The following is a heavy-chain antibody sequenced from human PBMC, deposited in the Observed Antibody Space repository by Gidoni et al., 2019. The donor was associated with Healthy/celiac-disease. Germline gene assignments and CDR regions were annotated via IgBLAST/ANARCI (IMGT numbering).Heavy chain of an antibody. CDR2: INPSGGST. V-gene: IGHV1-46*01. D-gene: IGHD3-10*01. J-gene: IGHJ6*02. Sequence: QVQLVQSGAEVKKPGASVKVSCKASGYTFTSYYMPWVRQAPGQGLEWMGIINPSGGSTSYAQKFQGRVTMTRDTSTSTVYMELSSLRSEDTAVYYCAREYGSGSYRAPKNYYYYGMDVWGQGTTVTVSS. CDR1: GYTFTSYY. CDR3: AREYGSGSYRAPKNYYYYGMDV.